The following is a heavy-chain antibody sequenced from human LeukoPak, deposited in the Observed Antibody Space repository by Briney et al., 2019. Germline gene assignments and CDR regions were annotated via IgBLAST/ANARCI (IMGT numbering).Heavy chain of an antibody. Sequence: GGSLRLSCAASGFTFSSYAMSWVRQAPGKGLEWVSAISGSGGSTYYADSVKGRFTISRDNSKNTLYLQMNSLRAEDTAVYYCARDQEQLGPYYYYGMDVWGQGTTVTVSS. CDR3: ARDQEQLGPYYYYGMDV. V-gene: IGHV3-23*01. CDR2: ISGSGGST. J-gene: IGHJ6*02. CDR1: GFTFSSYA. D-gene: IGHD6-6*01.